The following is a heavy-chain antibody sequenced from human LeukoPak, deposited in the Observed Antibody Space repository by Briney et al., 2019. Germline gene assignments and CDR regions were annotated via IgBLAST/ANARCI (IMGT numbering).Heavy chain of an antibody. D-gene: IGHD4/OR15-4a*01. J-gene: IGHJ4*02. CDR3: ARRAGAYSHPYDY. CDR1: GFTVSSNS. CDR2: IYSAGNT. Sequence: PGGSLRLSCTVSGFTVSSNSMSWVRQAPGKGLEWVSFIYSAGNTHYSDSVKGRFTISRDNSKNTLYLQMNSLRAEDTAVYYCARRAGAYSHPYDYWGQGTLVTVSS. V-gene: IGHV3-53*01.